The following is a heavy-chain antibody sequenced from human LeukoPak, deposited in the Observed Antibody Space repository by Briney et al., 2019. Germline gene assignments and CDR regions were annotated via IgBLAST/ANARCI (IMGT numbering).Heavy chain of an antibody. Sequence: SETLSLTCTVSGGSISSYYWSWIRQPAGKGLEWIGRIYSSGSTDYNPSLKSRVTMSVDTSKNKFSLKLSSVTAADTAVYYCARAYYDSSGKGGAFDIWGQGTMVTVSS. D-gene: IGHD3-22*01. J-gene: IGHJ3*02. CDR1: GGSISSYY. CDR2: IYSSGST. V-gene: IGHV4-4*07. CDR3: ARAYYDSSGKGGAFDI.